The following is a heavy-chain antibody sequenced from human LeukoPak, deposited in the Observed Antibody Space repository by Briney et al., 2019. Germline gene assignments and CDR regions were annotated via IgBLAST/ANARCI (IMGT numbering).Heavy chain of an antibody. J-gene: IGHJ3*02. CDR2: IYYSGST. D-gene: IGHD2-2*01. CDR3: ARAFVVVPAADI. V-gene: IGHV4-30-4*08. Sequence: SQTLSLTCTVSGGSISSGDYYWSWIRQPPGKGLDWIGYIYYSGSTYYNPSLKSRVTISVDTSKNQFSLKLSSVAAADTAVYYCARAFVVVPAADIWGQGTMVTVSS. CDR1: GGSISSGDYY.